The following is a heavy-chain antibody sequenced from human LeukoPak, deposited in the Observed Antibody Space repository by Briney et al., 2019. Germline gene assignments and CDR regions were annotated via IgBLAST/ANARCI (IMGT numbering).Heavy chain of an antibody. J-gene: IGHJ4*02. D-gene: IGHD2-15*01. CDR1: GFTFSSYA. Sequence: GGSLRLSCAASGFTFSSYAMSWVRQAPGKGLEWVSAISGSGGSTYYADSVKGRFTISRDNSKNTLYLQTNSLRAEDTAVYYCAKFGCSGGSCYSFDYWGQGTLVTVSS. CDR3: AKFGCSGGSCYSFDY. CDR2: ISGSGGST. V-gene: IGHV3-23*01.